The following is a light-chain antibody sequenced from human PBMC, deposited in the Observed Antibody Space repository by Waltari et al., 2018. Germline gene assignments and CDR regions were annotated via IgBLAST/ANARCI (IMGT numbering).Light chain of an antibody. Sequence: EIVLTQSPATLSLSPGEGATLSCRASQTISTYLAWYQQKAGQAPRLLIYDASKRATGIPARFSGSGSGTDFTLTISSLEPEDFALYYCQQRTNWPRTFGQATKLEIK. V-gene: IGKV3-11*01. CDR3: QQRTNWPRT. J-gene: IGKJ2*02. CDR1: QTISTY. CDR2: DAS.